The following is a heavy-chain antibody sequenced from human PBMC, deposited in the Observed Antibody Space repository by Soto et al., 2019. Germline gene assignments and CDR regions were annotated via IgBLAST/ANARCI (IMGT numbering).Heavy chain of an antibody. V-gene: IGHV4-59*01. CDR2: IYYSGST. D-gene: IGHD4-4*01. CDR1: GGSISSYY. J-gene: IGHJ4*02. Sequence: SLTCTVSGGSISSYYWSWIRQPPGKGLEWIGYIYYSGSTNYNPSLKSRVTISVDTSKNQFSLKLSSVTAADTAVYYCARSPYYSNFDYWGQGTLVTVSS. CDR3: ARSPYYSNFDY.